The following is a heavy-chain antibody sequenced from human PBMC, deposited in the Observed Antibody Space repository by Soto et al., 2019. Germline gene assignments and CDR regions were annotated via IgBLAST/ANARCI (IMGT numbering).Heavy chain of an antibody. J-gene: IGHJ4*02. CDR1: GGSSSSYY. CDR2: IYYSGST. Sequence: SETLSLTCTVSGGSSSSYYWSWIRQPPGKGLEWIGYIYYSGSTNYSPSLKSRVTISLDTSKNQFSLKLSPVTAADTAVYYCARGKHYGDYFDYWGQGTLVTVSS. V-gene: IGHV4-59*01. D-gene: IGHD4-17*01. CDR3: ARGKHYGDYFDY.